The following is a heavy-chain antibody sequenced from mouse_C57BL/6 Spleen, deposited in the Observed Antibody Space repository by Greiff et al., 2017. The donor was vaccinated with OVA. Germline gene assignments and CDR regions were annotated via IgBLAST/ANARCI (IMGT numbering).Heavy chain of an antibody. V-gene: IGHV1-80*01. Sequence: QVQLKQSGAELVKPGASVKISCKASGYAFSSYWMNWVKQRPGKGLEWIGQIYPGDGDTNYNGKFTGKATLTADKSSSTAYMQLSSLTSEDSAVYFCARKGITTVVGDYWGQGTTLTVSS. D-gene: IGHD1-1*01. CDR2: IYPGDGDT. CDR3: ARKGITTVVGDY. J-gene: IGHJ2*01. CDR1: GYAFSSYW.